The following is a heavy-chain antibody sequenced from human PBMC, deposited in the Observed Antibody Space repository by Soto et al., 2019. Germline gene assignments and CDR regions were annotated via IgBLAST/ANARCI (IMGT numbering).Heavy chain of an antibody. V-gene: IGHV4-39*01. CDR1: GGSISSSSYY. D-gene: IGHD4-17*01. J-gene: IGHJ4*02. Sequence: SETLSLTCTVSGGSISSSSYYWGWIRQPPGKGLEWIGSIYYSGSTYYNPSLKSRVTISVDTSKNQFSLKLSSVTAADTAVYYCARRGMYGDAFDYWGQGTLVTVSS. CDR3: ARRGMYGDAFDY. CDR2: IYYSGST.